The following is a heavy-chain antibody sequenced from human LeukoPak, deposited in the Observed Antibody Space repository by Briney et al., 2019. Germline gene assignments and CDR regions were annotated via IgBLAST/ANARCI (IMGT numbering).Heavy chain of an antibody. CDR2: IRNDGSNK. CDR3: AKDLFFGVVMHRSGFDY. CDR1: GFTFSSYG. Sequence: GGSLRLXCAASGFTFSSYGMHWVRQAPGKGLEWVAFIRNDGSNKYYADSVKGRFTITRDNSKNTLYLQMNSLRAEDTAVYYCAKDLFFGVVMHRSGFDYWGQGTLVTVSS. J-gene: IGHJ4*02. D-gene: IGHD3-3*01. V-gene: IGHV3-30*02.